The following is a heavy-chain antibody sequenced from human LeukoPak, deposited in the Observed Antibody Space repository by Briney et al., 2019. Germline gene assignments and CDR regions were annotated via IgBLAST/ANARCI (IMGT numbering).Heavy chain of an antibody. CDR3: ARGNSGYDLYYYYYYMDV. J-gene: IGHJ6*03. V-gene: IGHV3-48*03. CDR1: GFTFSSYE. D-gene: IGHD5-12*01. Sequence: GGSLRLSCAASGFTFSSYEMNWVRQAPGKGLEWVSYISSSGSTIYYADSVKGRFTISRDNSKNTLYLQMNSLRAEDTAVYYCARGNSGYDLYYYYYYMDVWGKGTTVTISS. CDR2: ISSSGSTI.